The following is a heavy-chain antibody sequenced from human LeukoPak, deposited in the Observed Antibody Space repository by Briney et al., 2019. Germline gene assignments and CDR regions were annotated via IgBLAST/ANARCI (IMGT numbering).Heavy chain of an antibody. D-gene: IGHD5-18*01. CDR2: IYYSGST. J-gene: IGHJ6*03. Sequence: PSETLSLTCTVSGDSISSSSSYWGWIRQPPGEGLEWIGSIYYSGSTYYNTSIKSRVTISVDTSKNQFSLKLSSVTAADTAVYYCARQPDTDDYYYYYYYMDVWGKGTTVTISS. V-gene: IGHV4-39*01. CDR3: ARQPDTDDYYYYYYYMDV. CDR1: GDSISSSSSY.